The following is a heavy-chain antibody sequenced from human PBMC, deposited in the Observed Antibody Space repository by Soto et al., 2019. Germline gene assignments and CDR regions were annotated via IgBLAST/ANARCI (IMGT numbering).Heavy chain of an antibody. J-gene: IGHJ3*02. Sequence: GGSLRLSCAASGFTFSSYAMSWVRQAPGKGLEWVSAISGSGGTTHYADSVKGRFTISRDNSKNTLYLQMNSLRAEDTAVYYCARESYYYDSSGYYDAFDIWGQGTMVTVSS. V-gene: IGHV3-23*01. CDR2: ISGSGGTT. CDR1: GFTFSSYA. CDR3: ARESYYYDSSGYYDAFDI. D-gene: IGHD3-22*01.